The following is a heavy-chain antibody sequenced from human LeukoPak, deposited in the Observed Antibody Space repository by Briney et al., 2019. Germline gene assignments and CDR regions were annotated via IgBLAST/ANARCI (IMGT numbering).Heavy chain of an antibody. V-gene: IGHV3-30-3*01. D-gene: IGHD6-13*01. CDR2: ISYDGSNK. CDR3: ARGGYGSSSWYGY. J-gene: IGHJ4*02. CDR1: GFTFSSCA. Sequence: GGSLRLSCAASGFTFSSCAMHWVRQAPGKGLEWVAVISYDGSNKYYADSVKGRFTISRDNSKNTLYLQMNSLRAEDTAVYYCARGGYGSSSWYGYWGQGTLVTVSS.